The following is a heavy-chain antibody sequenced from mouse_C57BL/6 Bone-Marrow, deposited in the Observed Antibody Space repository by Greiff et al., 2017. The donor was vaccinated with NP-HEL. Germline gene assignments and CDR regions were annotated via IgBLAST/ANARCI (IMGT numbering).Heavy chain of an antibody. CDR3: VREGWLLRMDAMDY. Sequence: EVKLMESGGGLVQPKGSLKLSCAASGFSFNTYAMNWVRQAPGKGLEWVARIRSKSNNYATYYADSVKDRFTISRDDSESMLYLQMNNLKTDDTAMYYCVREGWLLRMDAMDYWGQGTSVTVSS. J-gene: IGHJ4*01. V-gene: IGHV10-1*01. CDR2: IRSKSNNYAT. D-gene: IGHD2-3*01. CDR1: GFSFNTYA.